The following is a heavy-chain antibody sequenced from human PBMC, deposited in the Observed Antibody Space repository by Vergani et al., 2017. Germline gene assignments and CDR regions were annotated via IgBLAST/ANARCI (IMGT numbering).Heavy chain of an antibody. CDR2: INTNTGNS. D-gene: IGHD3-10*01. J-gene: IGHJ5*01. Sequence: QVQLVQSGAEVKKPGASVKVSCKASGYTFTSYAINWVRQAPGQGLEWMGWINTNTGNSTYAHGFTGRFVFSLDTSVSTAYLQISSLKAEDTAVYYCVRPAKAAERIYYGSGSYYKGWFDSWGQGTLVTVSS. CDR3: VRPAKAAERIYYGSGSYYKGWFDS. V-gene: IGHV7-4-1*02. CDR1: GYTFTSYA.